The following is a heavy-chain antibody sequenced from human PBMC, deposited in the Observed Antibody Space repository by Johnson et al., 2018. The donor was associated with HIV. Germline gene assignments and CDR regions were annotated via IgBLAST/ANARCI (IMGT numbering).Heavy chain of an antibody. CDR1: GFTFSSYA. D-gene: IGHD4-17*01. V-gene: IGHV3-15*01. J-gene: IGHJ3*02. CDR2: IKSKTDGGTT. CDR3: TTDRGNGDYDAFDI. Sequence: VQLVESGGGVVQPGGSLRLSCAASGFTFSSYAMSWVRQAPGKGLEWVGRIKSKTDGGTTDYAAPVKGRFTISRDDSKNTLYLQMNSLKTEDTAVYYCTTDRGNGDYDAFDIWGQGTMVTVSS.